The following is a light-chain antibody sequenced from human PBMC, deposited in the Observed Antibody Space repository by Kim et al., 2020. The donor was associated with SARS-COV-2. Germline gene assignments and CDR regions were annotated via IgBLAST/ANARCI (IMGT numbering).Light chain of an antibody. V-gene: IGLV4-69*01. Sequence: QLVLTQSPSASASLGASVKLTCTLSSGHSNYAIAWHQQQPKRGPRYLMILHSDGSHSKWVGIPDRFSGSSSGAERYLTISSLQSEDEADYYCQTWGTGPWVFGGGTQLTVL. J-gene: IGLJ3*02. CDR3: QTWGTGPWV. CDR2: LHSDGSH. CDR1: SGHSNYA.